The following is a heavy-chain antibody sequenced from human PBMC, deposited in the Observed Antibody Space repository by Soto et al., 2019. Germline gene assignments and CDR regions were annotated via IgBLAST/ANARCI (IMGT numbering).Heavy chain of an antibody. D-gene: IGHD4-4*01. CDR3: ARDEGATVPKRGFDS. CDR1: GFRLSDSA. V-gene: IGHV3-23*01. CDR2: LTVAGDSA. Sequence: PGGSLRLSCAASGFRLSDSAVSWVRQAPGKGLEWVSSLTVAGDSAFYADSVKGRFTISRDIAESTLYLQMNSLRAEDTAVYYCARDEGATVPKRGFDSWGQGTLVTVS. J-gene: IGHJ4*02.